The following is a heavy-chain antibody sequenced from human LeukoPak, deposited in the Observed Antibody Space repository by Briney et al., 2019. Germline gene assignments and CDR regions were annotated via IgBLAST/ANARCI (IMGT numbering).Heavy chain of an antibody. CDR2: INPNSGGT. Sequence: GASVKVSCKASGYTFTGYYMHWVRQAPGQGLEWMGWINPNSGGTNYAQKFQGRVTMTRDTSISTAYMELSRLRSDDTAVYYCARAVVHRIVGATGYFDLWGRGTLVTVSS. D-gene: IGHD1-26*01. CDR1: GYTFTGYY. V-gene: IGHV1-2*02. CDR3: ARAVVHRIVGATGYFDL. J-gene: IGHJ2*01.